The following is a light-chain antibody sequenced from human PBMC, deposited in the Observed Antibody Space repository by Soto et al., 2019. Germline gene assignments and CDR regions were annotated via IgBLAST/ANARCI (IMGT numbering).Light chain of an antibody. CDR1: SSNIGSNT. J-gene: IGLJ1*01. V-gene: IGLV1-44*01. Sequence: QSVLTQPPSASGTLGQRVTISCSGSSSNIGSNTVNWYQQLPGTAPKLLIYSNNQRSSGVPDRFSGSKSGTSASLAISGLQSEDEADYYCAAWDDSLNGFYVFGTGTKVTVL. CDR3: AAWDDSLNGFYV. CDR2: SNN.